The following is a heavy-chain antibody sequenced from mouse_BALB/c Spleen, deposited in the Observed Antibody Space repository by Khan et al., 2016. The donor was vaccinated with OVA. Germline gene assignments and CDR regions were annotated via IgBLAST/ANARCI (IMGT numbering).Heavy chain of an antibody. CDR1: DYSFTDYN. CDR3: TLIYYYGTRFDF. CDR2: IDPYNGGT. J-gene: IGHJ2*01. Sequence: VQLKESGPALVKPGTSVKVSCKASDYSFTDYNMFWVKQSLGKSLEWIGYIDPYNGGTNYNQKFEGKATLTVDKSSSTAFMHLNSLTSEDSAVYYCTLIYYYGTRFDFWGQGTTLTVSS. D-gene: IGHD1-1*01. V-gene: IGHV1S135*01.